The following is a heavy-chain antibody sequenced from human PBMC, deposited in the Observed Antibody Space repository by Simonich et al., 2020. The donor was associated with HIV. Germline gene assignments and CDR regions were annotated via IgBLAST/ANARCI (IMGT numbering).Heavy chain of an antibody. Sequence: QVQLQQCGAGLLKPSETLSLTCAVYGGSFSGYYWHWIRQPQGKGLEWIGEINHSGSTNYNPSLKSRVTISVDTSKNQFSLKLSSVTAADTAVYYCARRHPTTVTTPYFDYWGQGTLVTVSS. J-gene: IGHJ4*02. CDR1: GGSFSGYY. CDR3: ARRHPTTVTTPYFDY. V-gene: IGHV4-34*01. D-gene: IGHD4-17*01. CDR2: INHSGST.